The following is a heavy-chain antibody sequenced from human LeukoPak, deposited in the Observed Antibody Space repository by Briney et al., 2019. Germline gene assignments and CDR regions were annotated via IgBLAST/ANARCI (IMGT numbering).Heavy chain of an antibody. D-gene: IGHD4-17*01. Sequence: GSLRLSCAASGFTFSSYAMHWVRQAPGKGLEYVSAISSNGGSTYYANSVKGRFTISRDNSKNTLYLQMGSLRAEDMAVYYCARDGSDYGDYYYYGMDVWGQGTTVTVSS. CDR2: ISSNGGST. V-gene: IGHV3-64*01. CDR1: GFTFSSYA. CDR3: ARDGSDYGDYYYYGMDV. J-gene: IGHJ6*02.